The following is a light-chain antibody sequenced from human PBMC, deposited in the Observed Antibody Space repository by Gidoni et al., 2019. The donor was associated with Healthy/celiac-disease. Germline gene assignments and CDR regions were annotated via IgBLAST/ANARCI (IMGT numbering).Light chain of an antibody. CDR3: QQGYSTSWT. J-gene: IGKJ1*01. Sequence: IQMTQSPSSLSASVGDRVTITRRASQSISSYLNWYQQKPGKAPKLLIYAASSSQSGVPARFSGSGSGTDFTLTISRVQPEDVATYYCQQGYSTSWTFGQGTKVEIK. CDR1: QSISSY. V-gene: IGKV1-39*01. CDR2: AAS.